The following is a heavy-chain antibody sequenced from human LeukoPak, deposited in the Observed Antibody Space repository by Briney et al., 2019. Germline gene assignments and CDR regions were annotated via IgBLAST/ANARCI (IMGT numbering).Heavy chain of an antibody. J-gene: IGHJ5*02. CDR2: INHSGST. CDR3: ARQGYCSSTSCYDPLRDWFDP. D-gene: IGHD2-2*01. Sequence: KSSETLSLTCAVYGGSFSGYYWSWIRQPPGKGLEWIGEINHSGSTNYNPSLKSRVTISVDTSKNQFSLKLSSVTAADTAVYYCARQGYCSSTSCYDPLRDWFDPWGQGTLVTVSS. CDR1: GGSFSGYY. V-gene: IGHV4-34*01.